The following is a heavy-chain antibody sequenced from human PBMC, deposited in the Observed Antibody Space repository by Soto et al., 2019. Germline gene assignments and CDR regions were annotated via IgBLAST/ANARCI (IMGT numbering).Heavy chain of an antibody. V-gene: IGHV4-39*01. CDR1: GGSISSSSYY. Sequence: SETLSLTCTVSGGSISSSSYYWGWIRQPPGKGLEWIGSIYYSGSTYYSPSLKSRVTISVDTSKNQFSLKLSSVTAADTAVYYCATTLPDYGDYSYYFDYWGQGTLVTVSS. CDR2: IYYSGST. D-gene: IGHD4-17*01. J-gene: IGHJ4*02. CDR3: ATTLPDYGDYSYYFDY.